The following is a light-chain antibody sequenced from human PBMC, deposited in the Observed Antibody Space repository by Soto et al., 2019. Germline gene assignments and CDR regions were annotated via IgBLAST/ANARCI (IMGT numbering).Light chain of an antibody. J-gene: IGLJ2*01. Sequence: QSALTQPASVSGSPGQSITISCTGTSSDVGGYNYVSWYQQHPGNAPKLMIYDVSNRPAGVSNRFSGSKSGNTASLTISGLHAEDEADYYCSSDTSSSTLVVFGGGTKLTVL. CDR2: DVS. CDR3: SSDTSSSTLVV. CDR1: SSDVGGYNY. V-gene: IGLV2-14*01.